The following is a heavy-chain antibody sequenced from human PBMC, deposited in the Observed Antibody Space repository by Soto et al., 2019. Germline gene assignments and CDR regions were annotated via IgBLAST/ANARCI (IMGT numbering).Heavy chain of an antibody. V-gene: IGHV3-66*01. CDR2: ISSSGTA. Sequence: EVQLVESGGALVQPGGSLRLSCAASGFTVSNLYMTWIRQAPGMGLEWVSVISSSGTAYYADSVKGRFTISIDSSKSTLFLQMISLRAEDTAVYHCARDSFGGAYDFCHGGQGTLVTVSS. J-gene: IGHJ4*02. D-gene: IGHD3-3*01. CDR1: GFTVSNLY. CDR3: ARDSFGGAYDFCH.